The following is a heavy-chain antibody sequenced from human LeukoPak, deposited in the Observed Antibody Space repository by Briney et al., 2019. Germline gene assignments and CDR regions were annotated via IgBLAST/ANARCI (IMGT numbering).Heavy chain of an antibody. V-gene: IGHV3-30*02. CDR1: GFAFSSYG. Sequence: GGSLRLPCAASGFAFSSYGMHWVRQAPGKGLEWVAFIRYDGSNKYYADSVKGRFTISRDNSKNTLYLQMNSLRAEDTAVYYCAKDSFVDTAILDYWGQGTLVTVSS. CDR2: IRYDGSNK. CDR3: AKDSFVDTAILDY. J-gene: IGHJ4*02. D-gene: IGHD5-18*01.